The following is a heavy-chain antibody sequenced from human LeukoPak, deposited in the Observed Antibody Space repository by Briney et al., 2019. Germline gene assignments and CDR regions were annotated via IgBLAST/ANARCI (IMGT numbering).Heavy chain of an antibody. Sequence: PGESLKISCKGSGYSFTSYWIGWVRQMPGKGLEWMGIIYPGDSDTRYSPSFQGQVTISADKSISTAYLQWSSLKASDTAMYYCARHPPTMIVVLTPDAFDIWGQGTMVTVSS. D-gene: IGHD3-22*01. V-gene: IGHV5-51*01. J-gene: IGHJ3*02. CDR2: IYPGDSDT. CDR3: ARHPPTMIVVLTPDAFDI. CDR1: GYSFTSYW.